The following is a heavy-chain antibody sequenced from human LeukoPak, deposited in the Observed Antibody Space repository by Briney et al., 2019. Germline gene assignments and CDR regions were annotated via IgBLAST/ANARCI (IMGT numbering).Heavy chain of an antibody. CDR1: RFTFSDYW. D-gene: IGHD2-15*01. V-gene: IGHV3-74*01. CDR3: ARETREAGSGDHQTDSFDI. J-gene: IGHJ3*02. CDR2: INSDASRP. Sequence: GGSLRLSCAASRFTFSDYWMHWVRQAPGKGLVWVSRINSDASRPSYAASVKGRFTISRDNAKNTLYLQMNSLRVEDTALYYCARETREAGSGDHQTDSFDIWGQGTMVSVSS.